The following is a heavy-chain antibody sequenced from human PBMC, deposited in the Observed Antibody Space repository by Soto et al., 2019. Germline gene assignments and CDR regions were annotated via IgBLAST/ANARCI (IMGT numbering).Heavy chain of an antibody. Sequence: KVSCTASGGIFNTYAINWVRLVPGQGLEWMGSIIPVFGTRNYLQKFQDRVTFTADNSKNTLYLEMTSLRPEDTALYYCAKQGKYFYGPGSPYFDSWGQGTLVTVSS. V-gene: IGHV1-69*06. D-gene: IGHD3-10*01. CDR1: GGIFNTYA. CDR2: IIPVFGTR. CDR3: AKQGKYFYGPGSPYFDS. J-gene: IGHJ4*02.